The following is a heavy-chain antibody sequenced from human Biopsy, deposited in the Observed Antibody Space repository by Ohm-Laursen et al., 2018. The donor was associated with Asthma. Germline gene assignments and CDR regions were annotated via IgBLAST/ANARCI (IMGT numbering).Heavy chain of an antibody. Sequence: SLRLSCAASGFDFIDYTMNWVRQAPGKGLEWVSIMYAGGSRFYADRVKGRFTISRDNSKNTLYLQMDSLRPEDTALYYCARAGDTNDYGPAIDIWGLGTMVTVSS. D-gene: IGHD4-17*01. CDR3: ARAGDTNDYGPAIDI. J-gene: IGHJ3*02. CDR1: GFDFIDYT. CDR2: MYAGGSR. V-gene: IGHV3-53*01.